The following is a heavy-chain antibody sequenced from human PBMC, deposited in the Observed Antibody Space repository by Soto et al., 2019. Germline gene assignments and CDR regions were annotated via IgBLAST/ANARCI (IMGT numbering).Heavy chain of an antibody. CDR2: ISGSGDTT. J-gene: IGHJ4*02. CDR3: AKEGLVRGVINYIDY. Sequence: EVQLLESGGGLVQPGGSLRLSCAASGFTFSSYGMGWVRQAPGKGLEWVSAISGSGDTTYYADSVKGRFTISRDNSKNTLYLQMNSLRAEDTAVYYCAKEGLVRGVINYIDYWGQGTLVTVSS. CDR1: GFTFSSYG. D-gene: IGHD3-10*01. V-gene: IGHV3-23*01.